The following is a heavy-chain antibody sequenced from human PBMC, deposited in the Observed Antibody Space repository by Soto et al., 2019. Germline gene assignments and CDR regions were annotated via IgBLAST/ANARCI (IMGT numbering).Heavy chain of an antibody. Sequence: PSQTLSLTCAISGDSVSSNSAAWNWIRRSPSRGLEWLGRTYYRSKWYNEYAVSVKSRIAINPGTSKNQFSLQLNSVTPEDTAVYYCSRTSGHFDSWGQGTLVTVSS. CDR2: TYYRSKWYN. V-gene: IGHV6-1*01. CDR1: GDSVSSNSAA. CDR3: SRTSGHFDS. D-gene: IGHD6-19*01. J-gene: IGHJ4*02.